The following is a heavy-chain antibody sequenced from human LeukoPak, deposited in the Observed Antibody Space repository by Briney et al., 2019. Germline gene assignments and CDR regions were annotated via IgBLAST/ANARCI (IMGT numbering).Heavy chain of an antibody. CDR1: GFTFSSCG. J-gene: IGHJ5*02. D-gene: IGHD3-22*01. CDR3: AKHDSSGTSNWFDP. CDR2: ISGSGDST. V-gene: IGHV3-23*01. Sequence: GGSLRLSCAASGFTFSSCGMTWVRQAPGKGLEWVSSISGSGDSTYYADSVKGRFTISRDNSKNTLYLQMNSLRAEDTAVYYCAKHDSSGTSNWFDPWGQGTLVTVSS.